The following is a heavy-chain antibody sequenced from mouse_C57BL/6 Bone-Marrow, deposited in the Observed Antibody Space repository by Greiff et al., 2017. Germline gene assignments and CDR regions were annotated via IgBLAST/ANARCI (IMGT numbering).Heavy chain of an antibody. J-gene: IGHJ2*01. CDR1: GYTFTSYW. V-gene: IGHV1-55*01. D-gene: IGHD4-1*01. CDR3: ARSGPLGRSFDY. Sequence: QVQLKESGAELVKPGASVKMSCKASGYTFTSYWITWVKQRPGQGLEWIGDIYPTSGRTNYNEKFKSKTILTVDTTSNTAYLLLSSLTSEDSAVFYCARSGPLGRSFDYWGQGTTLTVSS. CDR2: IYPTSGRT.